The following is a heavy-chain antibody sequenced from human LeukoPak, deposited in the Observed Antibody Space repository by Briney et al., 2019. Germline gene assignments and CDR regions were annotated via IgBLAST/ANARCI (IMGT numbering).Heavy chain of an antibody. D-gene: IGHD3-22*01. V-gene: IGHV3-53*04. CDR2: IYTGGDT. J-gene: IGHJ4*02. CDR3: GSSFYYDSGGHHRPPAN. Sequence: GGSLRLSCVASGFTVISNYVSWVRQAPGKGPEWVSVIYTGGDTFYADSVEGRFPISRHNSENTVYLQMNSLRAEDSAVYYCGSSFYYDSGGHHRPPANWGQGTLVTVSS. CDR1: GFTVISNY.